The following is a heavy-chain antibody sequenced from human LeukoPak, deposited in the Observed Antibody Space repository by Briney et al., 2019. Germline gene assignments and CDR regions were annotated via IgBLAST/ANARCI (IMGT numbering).Heavy chain of an antibody. CDR3: ANYDSSGYYHFDY. CDR1: GGSISSYY. D-gene: IGHD3-22*01. J-gene: IGHJ4*02. V-gene: IGHV4-34*01. CDR2: INHSGST. Sequence: SETLSLTCTVSGGSISSYYWSWIRQPPGKGLEWIGEINHSGSTNYNPSLKGRVTISVDTSKNQFSLKLSSVTAADTAVYYCANYDSSGYYHFDYWGQGTLVTVSS.